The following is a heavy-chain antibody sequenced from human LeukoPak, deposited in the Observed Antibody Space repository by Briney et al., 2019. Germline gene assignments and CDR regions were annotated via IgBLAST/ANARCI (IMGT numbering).Heavy chain of an antibody. D-gene: IGHD3-10*01. J-gene: IGHJ4*02. CDR1: GYTLTGYY. CDR3: ARDRDYYGSGSYYNVVDY. CDR2: INPNSGGT. Sequence: ASVKVSCKASGYTLTGYYMHWVRQAPGQGLEWMGRINPNSGGTNYAQKFQVRVTMTRDTSISTAYMELSRLRSDDTAVYYCARDRDYYGSGSYYNVVDYWGQGTLVTVSS. V-gene: IGHV1-2*06.